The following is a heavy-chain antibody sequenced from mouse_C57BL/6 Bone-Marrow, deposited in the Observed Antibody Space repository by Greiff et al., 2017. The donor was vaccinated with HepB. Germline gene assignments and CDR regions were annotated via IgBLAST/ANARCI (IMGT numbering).Heavy chain of an antibody. Sequence: EVNLVESEGGLVQPGSSMKLSCTASGFTFSDYYMAWVRQVPEKGLEWVANINYDGSSTYYLDSLKSRFIISRDNAKNILYLQMSSLKSEDTATYYCAREGDYYGSSWFAYWGQGTLVTVSA. CDR1: GFTFSDYY. D-gene: IGHD1-1*01. V-gene: IGHV5-16*01. J-gene: IGHJ3*01. CDR2: INYDGSST. CDR3: AREGDYYGSSWFAY.